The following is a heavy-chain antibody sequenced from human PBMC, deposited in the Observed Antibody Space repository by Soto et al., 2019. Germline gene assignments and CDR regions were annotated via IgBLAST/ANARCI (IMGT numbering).Heavy chain of an antibody. CDR3: ARDLWGYCGTDCYPLDV. V-gene: IGHV4-59*01. J-gene: IGHJ6*02. Sequence: QVQLQESGPGLVKPSETLSLTCTVSGGSISRYYWSWIRQPPGKGLEWIGYMYNTGSTVYNPPFKYRVTISGDTSNNQFSLKLNSVTAADTAVYYCARDLWGYCGTDCYPLDVWGQGTTVTVSS. CDR2: MYNTGST. D-gene: IGHD2-21*02. CDR1: GGSISRYY.